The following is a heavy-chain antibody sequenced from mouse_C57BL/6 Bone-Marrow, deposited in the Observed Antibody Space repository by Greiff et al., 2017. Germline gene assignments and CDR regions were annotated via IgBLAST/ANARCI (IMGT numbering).Heavy chain of an antibody. CDR2: ISNGGGST. Sequence: EVQLVESGGGLVQPGGSLKLSCAASGFTFSDYYMYWVRQTPEKRLEWVAYISNGGGSTYYPATVKGRFTISRDNAKNALYLQMSRLKSEDTAMYYCARQDYDYAFYAMDYWGQGTSVTVSS. D-gene: IGHD2-4*01. J-gene: IGHJ4*01. CDR3: ARQDYDYAFYAMDY. CDR1: GFTFSDYY. V-gene: IGHV5-12*01.